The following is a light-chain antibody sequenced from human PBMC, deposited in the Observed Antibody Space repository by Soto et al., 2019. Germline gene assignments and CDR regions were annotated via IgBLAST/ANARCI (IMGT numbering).Light chain of an antibody. Sequence: QSVLTQPRSVSGSPGQSVTISCTGTSSDVGGYNYVSWYQQHPGKAPKLMICDVSKRPSGVPDRFSGSKSGNTASLTVSGLQAEDEADYYCCSYAGSHTLLFGGGTQLTVL. CDR3: CSYAGSHTLL. CDR2: DVS. J-gene: IGLJ2*01. CDR1: SSDVGGYNY. V-gene: IGLV2-11*01.